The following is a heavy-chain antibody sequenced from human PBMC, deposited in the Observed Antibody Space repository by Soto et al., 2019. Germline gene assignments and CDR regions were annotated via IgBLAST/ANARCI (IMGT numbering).Heavy chain of an antibody. V-gene: IGHV1-69*01. CDR2: ISPIFGTA. Sequence: QVQLVQSGAEVKKPGSSVKVSCKASGGTFSSYAISWVRQAPGQGLEWMGGISPIFGTANYAQKFQGRVTITADESTSTAYMELSSLRSEDTAVYYCAREWSYGDSIPGGMDVWGQGTTVTVSS. D-gene: IGHD4-17*01. J-gene: IGHJ6*02. CDR1: GGTFSSYA. CDR3: AREWSYGDSIPGGMDV.